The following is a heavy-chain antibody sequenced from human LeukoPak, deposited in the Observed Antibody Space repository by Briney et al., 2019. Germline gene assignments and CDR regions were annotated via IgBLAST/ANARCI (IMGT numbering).Heavy chain of an antibody. CDR3: ARGGYYDSSGSRDAFDI. Sequence: SQTLSLTSTVSGGSISSVSYFWNWIRQPAGKGLEWIGRIYTSGNTDYNPSLKSRVTISLDTSSNQFSLKLSSVTAADTAVYYCARGGYYDSSGSRDAFDIWGQGTMVTVSS. V-gene: IGHV4-61*02. CDR1: GGSISSVSYF. J-gene: IGHJ3*02. D-gene: IGHD3-22*01. CDR2: IYTSGNT.